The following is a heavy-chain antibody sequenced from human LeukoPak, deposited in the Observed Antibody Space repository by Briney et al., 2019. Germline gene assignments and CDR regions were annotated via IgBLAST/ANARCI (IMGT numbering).Heavy chain of an antibody. V-gene: IGHV3-23*01. CDR1: GFTFSDYS. CDR2: ISGSGGST. D-gene: IGHD2-15*01. CDR3: ARLSHDIVVVVAATLPNY. J-gene: IGHJ4*02. Sequence: GGSLRLSCAASGFTFSDYSINWVRQAPGKGLEWVSAISGSGGSTYYADSVKGRFTISRDNSKNTLYLQMNSLRAEDTAVYYCARLSHDIVVVVAATLPNYWGQGTLVTVSS.